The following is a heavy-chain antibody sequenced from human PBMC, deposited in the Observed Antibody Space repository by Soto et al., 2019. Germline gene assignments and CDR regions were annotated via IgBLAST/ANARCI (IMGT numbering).Heavy chain of an antibody. CDR2: IDPSDSYT. D-gene: IGHD6-19*01. CDR3: ASEAVAAHWFDP. Sequence: GESLKISCKGSGYSFTSYWISWVRQMPGKGLEWMGGIDPSDSYTNYSPSFQGHVTISADKSISTAYLQWSSLKASDTAMYYCASEAVAAHWFDPWGQGTLVTVSS. J-gene: IGHJ5*02. V-gene: IGHV5-10-1*01. CDR1: GYSFTSYW.